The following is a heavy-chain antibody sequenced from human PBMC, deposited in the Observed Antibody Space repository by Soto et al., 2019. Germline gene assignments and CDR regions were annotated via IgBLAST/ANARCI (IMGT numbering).Heavy chain of an antibody. CDR2: VYVTGRS. CDR1: GASVRTNY. V-gene: IGHV4-4*07. D-gene: IGHD1-26*01. Sequence: QVQLEESGPGLVKSSETLSLICRVSGASVRTNYWSWIRQPAGKGLEWIGRVYVTGRSNYNPSFMNRATMSVDTSQNQFSLSLTSLTAADTATYYCARDPLPTETSAPWGRGILVTVSS. CDR3: ARDPLPTETSAP. J-gene: IGHJ5*02.